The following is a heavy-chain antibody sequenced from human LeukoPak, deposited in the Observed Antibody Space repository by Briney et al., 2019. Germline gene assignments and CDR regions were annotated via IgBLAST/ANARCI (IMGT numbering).Heavy chain of an antibody. Sequence: GGSLRLSCAASGFTFSSYEMNWVRQAPGKGLEWVSYISSSGSTIYYADSVKGRFTISRDNAQNSVYLQMNSLRVGDTAIYYCTRLPSHDYYKYYMDVWGKGTTVTISS. CDR3: TRLPSHDYYKYYMDV. J-gene: IGHJ6*03. CDR1: GFTFSSYE. CDR2: ISSSGSTI. V-gene: IGHV3-48*03.